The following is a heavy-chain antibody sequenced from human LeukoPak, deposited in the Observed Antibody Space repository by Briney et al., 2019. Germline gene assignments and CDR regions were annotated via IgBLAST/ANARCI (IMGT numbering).Heavy chain of an antibody. Sequence: GGSLRLSCAASGFTFSRYGMHWVRQAPGKGLQWVGFIRYDESDKKYGASVKGRFTISRDNSKGTVSLQMYSLRVEDTAVYYCATQFYASGNYYSPIHYWGHGTLVTVSS. J-gene: IGHJ4*01. CDR1: GFTFSRYG. CDR2: IRYDESDK. D-gene: IGHD2/OR15-2a*01. V-gene: IGHV3-30*02. CDR3: ATQFYASGNYYSPIHY.